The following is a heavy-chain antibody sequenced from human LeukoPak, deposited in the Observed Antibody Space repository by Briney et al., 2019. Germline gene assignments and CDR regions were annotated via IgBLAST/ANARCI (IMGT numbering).Heavy chain of an antibody. CDR2: ITWDAGST. Sequence: GGSLRLSCVASGFTFDDYAMHWVRQAPGKGLEWGSLITWDAGSTYYADSVKGRFTISRDNSKNSLFLQMNSLTADDTALYFCAKDGAGHYFYYYMDVWGKGTTVTVSS. D-gene: IGHD6-13*01. J-gene: IGHJ6*03. CDR3: AKDGAGHYFYYYMDV. CDR1: GFTFDDYA. V-gene: IGHV3-43D*03.